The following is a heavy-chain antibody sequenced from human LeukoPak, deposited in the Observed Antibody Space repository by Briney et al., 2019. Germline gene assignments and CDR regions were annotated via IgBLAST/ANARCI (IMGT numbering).Heavy chain of an antibody. CDR1: GGSFSGYY. CDR2: INHSGST. CDR3: ARRTKQIRRTMVRGVIKPYYFAY. J-gene: IGHJ4*02. D-gene: IGHD3-10*01. Sequence: SETLSLTCAVYGGSFSGYYWSWIRQPPGKGLEWRGEINHSGSTNYNPSLKSRVTISVDTSKNQFSLKLSSVTAADPAVYYCARRTKQIRRTMVRGVIKPYYFAYWGQGTLVTVSS. V-gene: IGHV4-34*01.